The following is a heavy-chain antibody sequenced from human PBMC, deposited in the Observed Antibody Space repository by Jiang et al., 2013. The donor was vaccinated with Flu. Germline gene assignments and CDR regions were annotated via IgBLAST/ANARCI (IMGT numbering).Heavy chain of an antibody. CDR1: GYTLTNYA. Sequence: QSGSELKKPGASVKVSCKASGYTLTNYAVNWVRQAPGQGLEWMGWIDTDTGIPTYAQGFTGRFVFSLDTSVSTAYLQISSLKAEDTAVYYCARGKTAVAGSGFGVYFDYWGQGTLVTVSS. CDR2: IDTDTGIP. CDR3: ARGKTAVAGSGFGVYFDY. D-gene: IGHD6-19*01. J-gene: IGHJ4*02. V-gene: IGHV7-4-1*02.